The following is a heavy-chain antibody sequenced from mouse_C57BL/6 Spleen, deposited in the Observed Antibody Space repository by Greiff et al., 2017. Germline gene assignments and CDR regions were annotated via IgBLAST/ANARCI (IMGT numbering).Heavy chain of an antibody. Sequence: EVQLQQSGAELVKPGASVKLSCTASGFNIKDYYMHWVKQRTEQGLEWIGRIDPEDGETKYAPNFQGKATITAATSSNTAYLQLSSLTSVDTSVYYGAPPPDGYDGQAWFAYWGQGTLVTVSA. CDR3: APPPDGYDGQAWFAY. V-gene: IGHV14-2*01. D-gene: IGHD2-3*01. CDR1: GFNIKDYY. J-gene: IGHJ3*01. CDR2: IDPEDGET.